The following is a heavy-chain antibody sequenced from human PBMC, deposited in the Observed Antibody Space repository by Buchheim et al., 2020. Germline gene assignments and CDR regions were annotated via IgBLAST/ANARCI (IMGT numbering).Heavy chain of an antibody. CDR1: GFTFSSYG. CDR3: ARGGRGGDYYYYGMDV. D-gene: IGHD3-10*01. Sequence: VQLVESGGGLVQPGGSLRLSCAASGFTFSSYGMHWVRQAPGKGLEWVAVIWYDGSNKYYADSVKGRFTISRDNSKNTLYLQMNSLRAEDTAVYYCARGGRGGDYYYYGMDVWGQGTT. V-gene: IGHV3-33*08. CDR2: IWYDGSNK. J-gene: IGHJ6*02.